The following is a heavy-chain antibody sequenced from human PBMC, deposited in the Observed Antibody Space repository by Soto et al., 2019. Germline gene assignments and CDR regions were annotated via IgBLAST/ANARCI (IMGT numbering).Heavy chain of an antibody. J-gene: IGHJ4*02. CDR3: AREGGSIGGWFGRKFDS. D-gene: IGHD6-19*01. CDR2: ISSGGTTT. Sequence: LRLSCAPSGFTFSTHAMSWVRQAPGKGLEWVSSISSGGTTTFYAASVEGRFTISRDKSKNTLYLQMNSLRADDTAVYYCAREGGSIGGWFGRKFDSWGQGTQVTVSS. CDR1: GFTFSTHA. V-gene: IGHV3-23*01.